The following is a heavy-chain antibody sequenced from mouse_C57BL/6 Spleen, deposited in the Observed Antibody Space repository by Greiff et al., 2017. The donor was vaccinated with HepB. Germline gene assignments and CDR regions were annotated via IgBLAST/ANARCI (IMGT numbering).Heavy chain of an antibody. CDR2: IHPNSGST. V-gene: IGHV1-64*01. D-gene: IGHD2-3*01. J-gene: IGHJ4*01. CDR3: ARPYYDGYSLYYAMDY. CDR1: GYTFTSYW. Sequence: VQLQQSGAELVKPGASVKLSCKASGYTFTSYWMHWVKQRPGQGLEWIGMIHPNSGSTNYNEKFKSKATLTVDKSSSTAYMQLSSLTSEDSAVYYCARPYYDGYSLYYAMDYWGQGTSVTVSS.